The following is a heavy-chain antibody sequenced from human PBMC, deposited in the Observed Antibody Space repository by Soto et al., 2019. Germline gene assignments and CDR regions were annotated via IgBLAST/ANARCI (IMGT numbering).Heavy chain of an antibody. Sequence: GGSLRLSCAASGFTFSTYGIHWVRQAPGKGLEWVAVIWHDGSNKYYADSVKGRFTISRDNSKSTLYLQMDSLRAEDTAVYYCARAVGPYDYWGQGTLVTVS. CDR3: ARAVGPYDY. CDR2: IWHDGSNK. CDR1: GFTFSTYG. D-gene: IGHD1-26*01. J-gene: IGHJ4*02. V-gene: IGHV3-33*01.